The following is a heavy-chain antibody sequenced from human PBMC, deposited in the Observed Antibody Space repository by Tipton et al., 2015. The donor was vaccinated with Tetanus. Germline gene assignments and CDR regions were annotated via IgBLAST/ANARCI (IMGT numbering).Heavy chain of an antibody. CDR2: ISSSGSTI. CDR1: GFTFSDYY. D-gene: IGHD3-3*01. V-gene: IGHV3-11*01. CDR3: ARGEGYDFWSGYHLDY. J-gene: IGHJ4*02. Sequence: ALRLSCAASGFTFSDYYMSWIRQAPGKGLEWVSYISSSGSTIYYADSVKGRFTISRDNAKNSLYLQMNSLRAEDTAVYYCARGEGYDFWSGYHLDYWGQGTLVTVSS.